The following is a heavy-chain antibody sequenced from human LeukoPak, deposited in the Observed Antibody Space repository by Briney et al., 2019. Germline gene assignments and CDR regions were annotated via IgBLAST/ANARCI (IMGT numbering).Heavy chain of an antibody. Sequence: GGSLRLSCAASGFTFSSYSMNWVRQAPGKGLEWVSSISSSSSYIYYADSVKGRFTISRDNAKNSLYLHMNSLRAEDTAVYYCARVLLERPGIDSFDMWGQGTMVTVSS. J-gene: IGHJ3*02. V-gene: IGHV3-21*01. CDR3: ARVLLERPGIDSFDM. CDR1: GFTFSSYS. D-gene: IGHD1-1*01. CDR2: ISSSSSYI.